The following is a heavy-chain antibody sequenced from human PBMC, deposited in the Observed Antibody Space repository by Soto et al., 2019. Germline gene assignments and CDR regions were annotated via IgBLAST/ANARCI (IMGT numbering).Heavy chain of an antibody. CDR3: ARDLGYCTNGVCYIPNWFDP. D-gene: IGHD2-8*01. Sequence: ASVKVSCKASGYTFTSYGISWVRQAPGQGLEWMGWISAYNGNTNYAQKLQGRVTMTTDTSTSTAYMELRSLRSDDTAVYYCARDLGYCTNGVCYIPNWFDPWGQGTLVTVSS. V-gene: IGHV1-18*01. CDR1: GYTFTSYG. CDR2: ISAYNGNT. J-gene: IGHJ5*02.